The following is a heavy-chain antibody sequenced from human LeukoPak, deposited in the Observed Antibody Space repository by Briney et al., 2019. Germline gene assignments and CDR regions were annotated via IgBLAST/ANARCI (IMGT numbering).Heavy chain of an antibody. CDR3: ATRMPGSQSDN. Sequence: GASVKVSCKASGYTFTSYGISWVRQAPGQGLEWIGGIIPIFGTANYAQKFQGRVTITADESTTTAYMELSSLRSDDTAVYFCATRMPGSQSDNWGQGTLVTVSS. CDR2: IIPIFGTA. CDR1: GYTFTSYG. D-gene: IGHD3-10*01. J-gene: IGHJ4*02. V-gene: IGHV1-69*13.